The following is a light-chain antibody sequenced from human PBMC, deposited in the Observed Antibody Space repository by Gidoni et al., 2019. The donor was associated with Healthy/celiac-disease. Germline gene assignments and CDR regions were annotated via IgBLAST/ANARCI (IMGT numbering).Light chain of an antibody. Sequence: EIVLTQSPATLSLYPGERATLSCRASQSVSSYLAWYQQKPGQAPSLLIYDASNRATGIPARFSGSGSETDFTLTISSLEPEDFAVYYCQQRSNWPLTFGGGTKVEIK. CDR2: DAS. V-gene: IGKV3-11*01. CDR3: QQRSNWPLT. J-gene: IGKJ4*01. CDR1: QSVSSY.